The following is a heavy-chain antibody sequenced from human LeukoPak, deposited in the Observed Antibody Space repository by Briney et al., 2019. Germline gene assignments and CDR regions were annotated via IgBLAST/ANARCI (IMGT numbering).Heavy chain of an antibody. Sequence: PGGSLRLSCAASGFTFSSYSMNWVRQAPGKGLEWVSYINSGSSYMYYPDSVKGRFTIPRDNAKNSLYLQMDSLRDEDTAVYYCAREDDDWGPNTFDVWGQGMVVTVSS. J-gene: IGHJ3*01. CDR3: AREDDDWGPNTFDV. CDR2: INSGSSYM. CDR1: GFTFSSYS. V-gene: IGHV3-48*02. D-gene: IGHD7-27*01.